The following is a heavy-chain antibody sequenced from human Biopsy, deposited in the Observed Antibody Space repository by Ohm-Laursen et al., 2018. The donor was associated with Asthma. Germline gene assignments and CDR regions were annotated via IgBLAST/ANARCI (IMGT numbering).Heavy chain of an antibody. J-gene: IGHJ4*02. V-gene: IGHV3-30*18. CDR1: GFSFSNYG. CDR2: ISFDGNNK. CDR3: AKDVFPGWELRRGPDY. Sequence: RSLRLSCAASGFSFSNYGMHWVRQAPGKGLEWVAVISFDGNNKYYADFVKGRFTISRDNSRNTLHLQMNSLRAEDTAVYYCAKDVFPGWELRRGPDYWGQGTLVTVSS. D-gene: IGHD1-26*01.